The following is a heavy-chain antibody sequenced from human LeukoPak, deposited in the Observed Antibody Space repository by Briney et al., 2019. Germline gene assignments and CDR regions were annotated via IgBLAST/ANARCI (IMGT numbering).Heavy chain of an antibody. CDR1: GDSIRNKNYY. CDR3: ARVYGAGYDFRGAF. D-gene: IGHD5-12*01. Sequence: SETLSLTCSGSGDSIRNKNYYWGWIRQFPGKNLEYIGTIYYSGTSYYSPSLKSRVTISVDTSKNQFSLKLTSVTAADTAVYYCARVYGAGYDFRGAFWGQGTMVTVSS. CDR2: IYYSGTS. V-gene: IGHV4-39*07. J-gene: IGHJ3*01.